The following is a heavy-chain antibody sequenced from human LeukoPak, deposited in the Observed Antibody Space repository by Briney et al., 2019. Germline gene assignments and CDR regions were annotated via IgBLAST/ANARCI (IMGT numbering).Heavy chain of an antibody. J-gene: IGHJ4*02. Sequence: SETLSLTCAVYGGSFSGYYWSWIRQPPGKGLEWSGEINHSGSTNYNPSLKSRVTISVDTSKNQFSLKLSSVTAADTAVYYCARAGYSSGWYSQRTLFDYWGQGTLVTVSS. D-gene: IGHD6-19*01. CDR3: ARAGYSSGWYSQRTLFDY. V-gene: IGHV4-34*01. CDR1: GGSFSGYY. CDR2: INHSGST.